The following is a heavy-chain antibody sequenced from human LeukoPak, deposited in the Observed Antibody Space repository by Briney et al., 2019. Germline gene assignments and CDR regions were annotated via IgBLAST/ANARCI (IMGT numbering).Heavy chain of an antibody. CDR1: GYSFTY. D-gene: IGHD4-17*01. Sequence: ASVKVSCKTSGYSFTYMHWVRQAPGQGLEWMGWINPNSGDTDYAQEFQGRVTMTRDTSISTAYMELSSLRADDTAVYYCARPTTVTDYDACDIWGQGTMVTVSS. CDR3: ARPTTVTDYDACDI. V-gene: IGHV1-2*02. CDR2: INPNSGDT. J-gene: IGHJ3*02.